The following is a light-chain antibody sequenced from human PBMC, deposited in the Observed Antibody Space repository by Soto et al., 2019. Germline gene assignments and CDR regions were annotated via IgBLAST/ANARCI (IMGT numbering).Light chain of an antibody. CDR2: DVS. Sequence: QSVLTQPASVSGSPGQSITISCTGTSSDVGGYNYVSWYQQHPGKAPKLMIYDVSNRPSGVSNRFSGSKSVNTASLTISGHQAEDEADYYCSSYTSSSTLVVFGGGTKLTVL. CDR1: SSDVGGYNY. J-gene: IGLJ2*01. V-gene: IGLV2-14*01. CDR3: SSYTSSSTLVV.